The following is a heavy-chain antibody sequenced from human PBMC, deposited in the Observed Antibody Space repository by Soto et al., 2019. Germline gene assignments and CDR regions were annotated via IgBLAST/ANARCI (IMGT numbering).Heavy chain of an antibody. V-gene: IGHV6-1*01. CDR1: GDSVSSNSAA. CDR2: TYYRSKWSN. CDR3: ASVGRLNYFDY. D-gene: IGHD2-21*02. J-gene: IGHJ4*02. Sequence: SQTLSLTCAISGDSVSSNSAACHWIRQSPSRGLEWLGRTYYRSKWSNDYAVSVQGRITINPDTSKNQFSLQLNSVTPEDTAVYYCASVGRLNYFDYWGQGTLVTVSS.